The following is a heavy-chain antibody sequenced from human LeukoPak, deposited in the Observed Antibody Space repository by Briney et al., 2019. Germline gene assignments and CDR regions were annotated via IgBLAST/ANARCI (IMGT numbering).Heavy chain of an antibody. CDR2: IRYDGSNK. V-gene: IGHV3-30*02. CDR3: ARGRTYYDILTGYYNGHFDY. Sequence: PGGSLRLSCAASGFTFSSYGMHWVRQAPGKGLEWVAFIRYDGSNKYYADSVKGRFTISRDNSKNTLYLQMNSLTTEDTAVYYCARGRTYYDILTGYYNGHFDYWGQGTLVTVSS. J-gene: IGHJ4*02. D-gene: IGHD3-9*01. CDR1: GFTFSSYG.